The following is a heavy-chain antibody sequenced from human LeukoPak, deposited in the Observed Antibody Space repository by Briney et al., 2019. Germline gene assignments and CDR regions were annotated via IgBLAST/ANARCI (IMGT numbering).Heavy chain of an antibody. CDR3: AIVMITFGGVIDHDAFDI. Sequence: GGALRLSCAASGFTFSSYAMHWVRQAPGKGLEWVAVISYDGSNKYYADSVKGRFTISRDNSKNTQYLQMNSLRAEDTAVYYCAIVMITFGGVIDHDAFDIWGQGTMVTVSS. CDR1: GFTFSSYA. D-gene: IGHD3-16*02. V-gene: IGHV3-30-3*01. CDR2: ISYDGSNK. J-gene: IGHJ3*02.